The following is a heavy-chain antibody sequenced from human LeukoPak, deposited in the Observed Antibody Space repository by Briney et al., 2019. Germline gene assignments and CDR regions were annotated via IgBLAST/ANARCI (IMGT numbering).Heavy chain of an antibody. J-gene: IGHJ4*02. CDR3: ARRKYSAYDLFDY. V-gene: IGHV1-8*03. CDR2: MNPNSGNT. D-gene: IGHD5-12*01. CDR1: GYTFTNYD. Sequence: ASVKVSCKASGYTFTNYDINWVRQDTGQGLEWMGWMNPNSGNTGYAQKLQGRVTITRNTSISTAYMELSSLRSEDKAVYYCARRKYSAYDLFDYWGQGTLVTVSS.